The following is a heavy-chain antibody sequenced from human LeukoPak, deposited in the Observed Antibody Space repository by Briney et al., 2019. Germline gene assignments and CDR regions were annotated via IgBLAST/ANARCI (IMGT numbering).Heavy chain of an antibody. D-gene: IGHD4-11*01. Sequence: SEALSLTCTVSGDSISSSDSYWGWIRQPPGKGLEWIASMYFSGRTYCNPSLKSRVTISLDTSKNQFSLKLSSVTAADTALYYCARHIYTETTYWFDPWGQGTLITVSS. CDR2: MYFSGRT. J-gene: IGHJ5*02. CDR1: GDSISSSDSY. V-gene: IGHV4-39*01. CDR3: ARHIYTETTYWFDP.